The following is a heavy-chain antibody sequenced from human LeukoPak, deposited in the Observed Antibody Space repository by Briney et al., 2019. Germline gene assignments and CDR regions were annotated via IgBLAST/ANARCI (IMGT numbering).Heavy chain of an antibody. CDR2: IIPIFGTA. CDR3: ARDLGFLEWLPLDY. V-gene: IGHV1-69*13. CDR1: GGTFSSYA. Sequence: ASVKVSCKASGGTFSSYAISWARQAPGQGLEWMGGIIPIFGTANYAQKFQGRVTITADESTSTAHMELSSLRSEDTAVYYCARDLGFLEWLPLDYWGQGTLVTVSS. J-gene: IGHJ4*02. D-gene: IGHD3-3*01.